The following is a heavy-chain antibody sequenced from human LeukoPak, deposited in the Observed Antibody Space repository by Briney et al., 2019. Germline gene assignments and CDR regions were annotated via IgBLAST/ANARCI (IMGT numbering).Heavy chain of an antibody. CDR1: GFTFSSYE. CDR3: ARERGGFCSSTTCSRAFDI. D-gene: IGHD2-2*03. Sequence: PGGSLRLSCAASGFTFSSYEMNWVRQAPGRGLEWVSYISNSDSTIYYVDSVKGRFTISRDNAKNSLYLQMNGLGAEDTAVYYCARERGGFCSSTTCSRAFDIWGQGTMVTVSS. J-gene: IGHJ3*02. V-gene: IGHV3-48*03. CDR2: ISNSDSTI.